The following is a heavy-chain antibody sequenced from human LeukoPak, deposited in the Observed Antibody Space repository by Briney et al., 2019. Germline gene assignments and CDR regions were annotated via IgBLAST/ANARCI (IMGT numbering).Heavy chain of an antibody. Sequence: GGSLRLSCAASGFTFSSYSMNWVRQAPGKGLEWVSSISSSSSYIYYADSVKGRFTISRDNAKNSLYLQMNSLTAEDTAIYYCAKRSDYGGNWNYLDYWGQGTPVTVSS. CDR2: ISSSSSYI. D-gene: IGHD4-23*01. V-gene: IGHV3-21*04. CDR3: AKRSDYGGNWNYLDY. CDR1: GFTFSSYS. J-gene: IGHJ4*02.